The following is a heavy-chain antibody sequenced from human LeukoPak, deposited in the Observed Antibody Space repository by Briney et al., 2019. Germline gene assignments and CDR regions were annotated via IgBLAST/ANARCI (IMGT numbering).Heavy chain of an antibody. J-gene: IGHJ4*02. V-gene: IGHV1-2*02. D-gene: IGHD2-15*01. CDR1: GYTFTGYY. Sequence: ASVTVSCKASGYTFTGYYMHWVRQAPGQGLEWMGWINPNSGGTNYAQKFQGRVTMTRATTISTAYMERSRLRSDDTAVYYCARDAVAGTSDYWGQGTLVTVSS. CDR2: INPNSGGT. CDR3: ARDAVAGTSDY.